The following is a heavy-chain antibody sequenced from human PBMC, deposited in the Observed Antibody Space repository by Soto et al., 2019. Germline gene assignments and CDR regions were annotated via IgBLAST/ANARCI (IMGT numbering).Heavy chain of an antibody. J-gene: IGHJ4*02. CDR2: IDPSSGGT. D-gene: IGHD5-12*01. CDR3: ARALYSGNDYRSPFDY. Sequence: QVQLVQSGAEVKKPGASVKVSCRASGYTFTGSYIHWVRQAPGQGFEWMGWIDPSSGGTDFAQKFQGRVTMTRDTSITTAYMELSSLRSDDTAMFYCARALYSGNDYRSPFDYWGQGTLVTVSS. CDR1: GYTFTGSY. V-gene: IGHV1-2*02.